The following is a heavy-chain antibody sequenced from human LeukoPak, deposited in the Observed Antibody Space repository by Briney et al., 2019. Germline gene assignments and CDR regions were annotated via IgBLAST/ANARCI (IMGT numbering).Heavy chain of an antibody. V-gene: IGHV3-30*18. Sequence: GGSLRLSCVASGFTFSSYGMHWVRQAPGEGLEWVAVISNDGSNKYYADSVKGRFTISRDNSKNTLYLQMNSLRAEDTAVYYCAKGRGAFDIWGQGTMVTVSS. CDR2: ISNDGSNK. CDR1: GFTFSSYG. D-gene: IGHD3-10*01. J-gene: IGHJ3*02. CDR3: AKGRGAFDI.